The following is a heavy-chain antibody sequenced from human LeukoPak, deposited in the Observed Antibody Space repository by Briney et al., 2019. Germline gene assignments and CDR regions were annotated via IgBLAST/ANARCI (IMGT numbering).Heavy chain of an antibody. V-gene: IGHV4-39*07. Sequence: PSETLSLTCTVSGGSISSSSYYWGWIRQPPGKGLERIGSIYYSGSTYYNPSLKSRVTISLDTSKNQFSMKMNSVTAADTAVYYCAKMGNPATVTADYWGQGIPVTVSS. D-gene: IGHD4-17*01. CDR2: IYYSGST. CDR1: GGSISSSSYY. CDR3: AKMGNPATVTADY. J-gene: IGHJ4*02.